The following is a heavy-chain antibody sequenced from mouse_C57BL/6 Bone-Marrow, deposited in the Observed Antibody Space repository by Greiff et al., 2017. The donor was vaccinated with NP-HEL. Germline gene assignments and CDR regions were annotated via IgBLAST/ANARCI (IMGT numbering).Heavy chain of an antibody. CDR1: GFTFSSYA. CDR3: ARDGNYNFDY. J-gene: IGHJ2*01. D-gene: IGHD2-1*01. V-gene: IGHV5-4*01. Sequence: DVKLVESGGGLVKPGGSLKLSCAASGFTFSSYAMSWVRQTPEKRLEWVATISDGGSYTYYPDNVKGRFTISRDNAKNNLYLQMSHLKSEDTAMYYCARDGNYNFDYWGQGTTLTVSS. CDR2: ISDGGSYT.